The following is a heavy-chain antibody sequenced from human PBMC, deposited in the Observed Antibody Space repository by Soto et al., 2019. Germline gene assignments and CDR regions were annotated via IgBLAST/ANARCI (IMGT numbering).Heavy chain of an antibody. CDR2: IIPIFGTA. CDR1: GGTFSSYA. CDR3: ASNSGDIVVAPARLYYYGMDV. V-gene: IGHV1-69*06. D-gene: IGHD2-2*01. J-gene: IGHJ6*02. Sequence: QVQLVQSGAEVKKPGSSVKVSCKASGGTFSSYAISWVRQAPGQGLEWMGGIIPIFGTANYAQKFQGRVTITADKSTSTAYMELSSLRSEDTAVYYCASNSGDIVVAPARLYYYGMDVWGQGTTVTVSS.